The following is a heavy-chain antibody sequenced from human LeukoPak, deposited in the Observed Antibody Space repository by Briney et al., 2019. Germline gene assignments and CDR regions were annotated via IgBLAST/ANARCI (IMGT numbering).Heavy chain of an antibody. Sequence: GGSLRLSCAASGFTFSNYDMHWVRQAPGKGLEWVAVISYDGTNKYYADSVKGRFTISRDNSKSTLYLQMNSLRAEDTAVYYCAKENDFVYWGQGTPVTVSS. CDR3: AKENDFVY. CDR1: GFTFSNYD. CDR2: ISYDGTNK. D-gene: IGHD3-3*01. J-gene: IGHJ4*02. V-gene: IGHV3-30*18.